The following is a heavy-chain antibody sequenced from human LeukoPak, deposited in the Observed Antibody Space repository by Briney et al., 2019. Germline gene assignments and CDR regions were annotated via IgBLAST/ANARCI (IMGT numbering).Heavy chain of an antibody. CDR2: IYTSGST. D-gene: IGHD1-26*01. V-gene: IGHV4-4*07. Sequence: SETLSLTCTASGGSISSYYWSWLRQPAGKGLEWIGRIYTSGSTNYNPSLKNRVTMSLDTSKNQFSLKLSSVTAAGTAVYYCARDFPYRGSYHYFDYWGQGTLVTVSS. J-gene: IGHJ4*02. CDR1: GGSISSYY. CDR3: ARDFPYRGSYHYFDY.